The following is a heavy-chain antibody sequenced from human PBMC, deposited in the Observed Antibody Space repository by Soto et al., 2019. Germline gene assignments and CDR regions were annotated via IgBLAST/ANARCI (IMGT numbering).Heavy chain of an antibody. Sequence: SETLSLTCTVSGGSISRYYWNWIRQPPGKGLEWIGYIYYSGSTYYNPSLKSRVTISVDTSKNQFSLKLTSVTAADTAVYYCARDKITGLFDYWGQGTLVTVSS. CDR1: GGSISRYY. D-gene: IGHD2-8*02. CDR3: ARDKITGLFDY. CDR2: IYYSGST. J-gene: IGHJ4*02. V-gene: IGHV4-59*12.